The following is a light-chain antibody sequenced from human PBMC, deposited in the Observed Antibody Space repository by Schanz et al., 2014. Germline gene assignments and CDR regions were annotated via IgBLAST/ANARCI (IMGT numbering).Light chain of an antibody. CDR2: DVN. Sequence: QSALTQPASVSGSPGQSITISCTGTSSDVGGYNYVSWYQQHPGKAPKLMIYDVNNRPSGVSNRFSASKSGNTASLTISGLQAEDEADYYCCAYAGSNIPVFGGGTKLTVL. CDR1: SSDVGGYNY. CDR3: CAYAGSNIPV. V-gene: IGLV2-23*02. J-gene: IGLJ3*02.